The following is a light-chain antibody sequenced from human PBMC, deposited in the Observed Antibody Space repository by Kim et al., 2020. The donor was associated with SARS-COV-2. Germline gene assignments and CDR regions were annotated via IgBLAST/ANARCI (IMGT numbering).Light chain of an antibody. J-gene: IGLJ2*01. Sequence: VSPRQTASITCSGDKLGDKYACWYQQKPGQSPVLVIYQDSKRPSGIPERFSGSNSGNTATLTISGTQAMDEADYYCQAWDSSTAVFGGGTQLTVL. CDR2: QDS. CDR1: KLGDKY. V-gene: IGLV3-1*01. CDR3: QAWDSSTAV.